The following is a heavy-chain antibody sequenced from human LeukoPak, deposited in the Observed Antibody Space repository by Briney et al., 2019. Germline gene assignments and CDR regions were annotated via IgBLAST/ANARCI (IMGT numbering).Heavy chain of an antibody. CDR1: GYTFTGYY. V-gene: IGHV1-2*06. D-gene: IGHD3-22*01. J-gene: IGHJ3*02. CDR2: INPNNGGT. CDR3: AGEDNSSGYRPFDI. Sequence: ASVKVTCKASGYTFTGYYIHWVRQAPGQGLDWMGRINPNNGGTNYVQKFQGRATMTRDMSMSTAYMELSRLRSDDTAVYYCAGEDNSSGYRPFDIWGQGTMVTVPS.